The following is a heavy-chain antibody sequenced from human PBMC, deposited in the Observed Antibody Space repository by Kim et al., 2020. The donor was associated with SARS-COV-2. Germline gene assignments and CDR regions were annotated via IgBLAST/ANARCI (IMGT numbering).Heavy chain of an antibody. CDR2: ISYDGSNK. Sequence: GGSLRLSCAASGFTFSSYAMHWVRQAPGKGLEWVAVISYDGSNKYYADSVKGRFTISRDNSKNTLYLQMNSLRAEDTAVYYCARDWDYGGNSEHAFDIWGQGTMVTVSS. J-gene: IGHJ3*02. CDR1: GFTFSSYA. CDR3: ARDWDYGGNSEHAFDI. V-gene: IGHV3-30-3*01. D-gene: IGHD4-17*01.